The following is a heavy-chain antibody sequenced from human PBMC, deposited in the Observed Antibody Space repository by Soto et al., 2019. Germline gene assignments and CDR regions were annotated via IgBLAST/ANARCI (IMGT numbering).Heavy chain of an antibody. J-gene: IGHJ4*02. D-gene: IGHD4-17*01. CDR3: AAIDDYGGNSGNY. CDR2: IVVGSGNT. Sequence: ASVKVSCKASGFTFTSSAVQWVRQARGQRLEWIGWIVVGSGNTNYAQKFQERVTITRDMSTSTAYMELSSLRSEDTAVYYCAAIDDYGGNSGNYWGQGTLVTVSS. CDR1: GFTFTSSA. V-gene: IGHV1-58*01.